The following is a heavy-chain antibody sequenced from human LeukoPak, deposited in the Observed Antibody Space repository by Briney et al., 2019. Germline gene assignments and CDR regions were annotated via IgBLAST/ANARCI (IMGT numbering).Heavy chain of an antibody. D-gene: IGHD4-23*01. V-gene: IGHV4-31*03. J-gene: IGHJ4*02. CDR1: GGSISSGGYY. Sequence: NPSQTLSLTCTVSGGSISSGGYYWSWIRQHPGKGLEWIGYIYYSGSTYYNPSLKSRVTISVDTSKNQFSLKLSSVTAADTAVYYCAREMGYGGKIDYWGQGTLVTVSS. CDR2: IYYSGST. CDR3: AREMGYGGKIDY.